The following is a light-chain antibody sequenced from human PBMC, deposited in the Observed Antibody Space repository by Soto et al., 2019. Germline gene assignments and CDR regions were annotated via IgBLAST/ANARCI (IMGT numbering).Light chain of an antibody. CDR1: SSDVGGYNY. V-gene: IGLV2-8*01. CDR2: EVS. J-gene: IGLJ7*01. CDR3: SSYTGSNNPFV. Sequence: QSVLTQPPSASGSPGQSVTISCTGTSSDVGGYNYVSWYQQHPGKAPKLMIYEVSKRPSGVPDRFSGSKSGNTASLTVSGLQAEDEADYYFSSYTGSNNPFVFGTGTQLTVL.